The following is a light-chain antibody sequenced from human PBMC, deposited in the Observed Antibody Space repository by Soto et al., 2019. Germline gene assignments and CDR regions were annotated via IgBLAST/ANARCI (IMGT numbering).Light chain of an antibody. CDR2: LND. CDR1: SSNIGINT. J-gene: IGLJ2*01. CDR3: QSQDSSLSGSV. Sequence: QSVLTQPPSASGTPGQRVTISCSGSSSNIGINTVNWYQQFPGTAPKVLIYLNDQRPSGVPDRFSGSKSGTSASLAISGLQSEDEADYYCQSQDSSLSGSVFGGGTKLTVL. V-gene: IGLV1-44*01.